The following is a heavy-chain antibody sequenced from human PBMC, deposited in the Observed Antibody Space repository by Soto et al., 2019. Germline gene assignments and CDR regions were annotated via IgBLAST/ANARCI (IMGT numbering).Heavy chain of an antibody. CDR2: ISGSGGST. CDR1: GFTFSSYA. J-gene: IGHJ6*03. D-gene: IGHD6-13*01. V-gene: IGHV3-23*01. CDR3: AKGGIAAAEKYYYYYYMDV. Sequence: GSLRLSCAASGFTFSSYAMSWVRQAPGKGLEWISAISGSGGSTYYADSVKGRFTISRDNSKNTLYLQMNSLRAEDTAVYYCAKGGIAAAEKYYYYYYMDVWGKGTTVTVSS.